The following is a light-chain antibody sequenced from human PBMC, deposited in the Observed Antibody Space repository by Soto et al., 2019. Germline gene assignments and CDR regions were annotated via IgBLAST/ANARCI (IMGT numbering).Light chain of an antibody. V-gene: IGKV3-20*01. Sequence: EIVLTQSPGTLSLSPGEGATVSCRVSQSSNSKSLVWYQRKFGQAPRLLIYNTSTRATGIPDRFSGSGSGTDCTLTISGLEPEDFAVYCCQHYGGSFIFGPGTKVDFK. CDR1: QSSNSKS. CDR3: QHYGGSFI. CDR2: NTS. J-gene: IGKJ3*01.